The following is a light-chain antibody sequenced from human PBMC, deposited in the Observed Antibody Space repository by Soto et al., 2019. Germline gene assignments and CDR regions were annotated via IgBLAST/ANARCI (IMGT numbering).Light chain of an antibody. CDR1: QSINRY. Sequence: DIQMTQSPSSLSASVGDRVTITCRATQSINRYINWYQQKSGKAPKLLINAASSLQSGVPSRFSGSGSGTDFTLTISSLQPEDFATYYCQQLNKYPSTFGGGTKVDI. V-gene: IGKV1-39*01. J-gene: IGKJ4*01. CDR2: AAS. CDR3: QQLNKYPST.